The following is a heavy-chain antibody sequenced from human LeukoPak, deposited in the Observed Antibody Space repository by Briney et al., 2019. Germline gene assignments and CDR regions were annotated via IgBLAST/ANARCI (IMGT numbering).Heavy chain of an antibody. J-gene: IGHJ4*02. V-gene: IGHV4-34*01. CDR2: IDDSGNT. CDR1: GGSSTGYY. Sequence: SETLSLTCAIYGGSSTGYYWTWIRQPPGKGLEWIGEIDDSGNTNYSPSLELESRITISVDTSKNQFSLQVNSVTAADTAVYYCARVSGCTEGVCRFDYWGEGTLVTVSS. CDR3: ARVSGCTEGVCRFDY. D-gene: IGHD2-8*01.